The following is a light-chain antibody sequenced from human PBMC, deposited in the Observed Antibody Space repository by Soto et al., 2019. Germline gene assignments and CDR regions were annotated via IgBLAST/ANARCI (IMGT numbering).Light chain of an antibody. Sequence: EIGMTQSPATLSVSPGESATLSCRASQRVSSNLAWYQQKPGQAPRLLIYGASTRATGLPARFSGSGSGTAFTLTIISLQSEDVAVYYCQKYNNWQYTFVQGTQLEIK. J-gene: IGKJ2*01. CDR2: GAS. CDR1: QRVSSN. V-gene: IGKV3-15*01. CDR3: QKYNNWQYT.